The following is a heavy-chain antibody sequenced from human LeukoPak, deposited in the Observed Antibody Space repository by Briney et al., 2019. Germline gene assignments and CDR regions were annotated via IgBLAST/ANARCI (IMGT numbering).Heavy chain of an antibody. V-gene: IGHV3-11*01. CDR2: ISGSSKYI. CDR1: GFSFSDYY. J-gene: IGHJ4*02. D-gene: IGHD3-10*01. CDR3: ATGSQIREADY. Sequence: KTGGSLRLSCAASGFSFSDYYMGWIRQGPGKGLEWVSYISGSSKYISYADSVKGRFTISRDNAKHSLSLQMNSLRAEDTAVYYCATGSQIREADYWGQGTLVTVSS.